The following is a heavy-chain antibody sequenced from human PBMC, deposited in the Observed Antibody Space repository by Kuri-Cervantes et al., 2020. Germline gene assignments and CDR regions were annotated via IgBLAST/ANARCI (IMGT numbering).Heavy chain of an antibody. D-gene: IGHD2-2*01. CDR3: ARVVVVVPDPNTGGWYFDL. V-gene: IGHV1-46*01. J-gene: IGHJ2*01. CDR1: GYTFTSYY. CDR2: INPSGGST. Sequence: ASVKVSCKASGYTFTSYYMHWVRQAPGQGLEWMGIINPSGGSTSYAQKFQGRVTMTRDTSTSTVYMELSSLRSEDTAVYYCARVVVVVPDPNTGGWYFDLWGRGTLVTVSS.